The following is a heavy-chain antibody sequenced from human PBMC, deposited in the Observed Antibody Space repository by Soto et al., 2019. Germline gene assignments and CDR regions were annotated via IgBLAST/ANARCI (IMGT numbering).Heavy chain of an antibody. V-gene: IGHV1-18*04. CDR1: GYIFSSYG. CDR3: AREDSYSGSSY. CDR2: ISAYNSNT. J-gene: IGHJ4*02. D-gene: IGHD3-10*01. Sequence: QVQLVQSGAEVKKSGALVKVSCTTSGYIFSSYGISWVRQAPGQGLEWMGWISAYNSNTKYAQKFQGRVTMTTDTSTSTTYMELKSLRSDDTAVYYCAREDSYSGSSYWGQGTLVTVSS.